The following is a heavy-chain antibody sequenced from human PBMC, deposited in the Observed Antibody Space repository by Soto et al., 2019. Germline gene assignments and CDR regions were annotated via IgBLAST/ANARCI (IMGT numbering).Heavy chain of an antibody. CDR1: GFTFSSYA. CDR2: ISYDGSNK. J-gene: IGHJ6*02. Sequence: GGSLRLSCAASGFTFSSYAMHWVRQAPGKGLEWVAVISYDGSNKYYADSGKGRFTISRDNSKNTLNLQMNSLRAEDTAVHYCASHPGPSITMVRGANYYYGMDVWGQGTTVTVSS. D-gene: IGHD3-10*01. V-gene: IGHV3-30-3*01. CDR3: ASHPGPSITMVRGANYYYGMDV.